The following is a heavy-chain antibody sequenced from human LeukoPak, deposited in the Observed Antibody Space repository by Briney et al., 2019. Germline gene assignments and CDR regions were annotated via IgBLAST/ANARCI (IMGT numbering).Heavy chain of an antibody. CDR1: GGSFSEYY. D-gene: IGHD2/OR15-2a*01. J-gene: IGHJ5*02. V-gene: IGHV4-34*01. Sequence: SETLSLTCAVYGGSFSEYYWSWIRQPPGKGLEWIGEINHSGSTNYNPSLKSRVTISLDTSKNQFSLKLSSVTAADTAVYYCARRITVFYWFDPWDQGTRVTVSS. CDR3: ARRITVFYWFDP. CDR2: INHSGST.